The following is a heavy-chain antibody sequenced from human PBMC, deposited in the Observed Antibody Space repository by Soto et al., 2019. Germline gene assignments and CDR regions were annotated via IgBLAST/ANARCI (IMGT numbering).Heavy chain of an antibody. Sequence: GESLKISCKGSGYSFTSYWISWVRQMPGKGLEWMGRIDPSDSYTNYSPSFQGHVTISADKSISTAYLQMNSLRVEDTAVYYCSRDLGNYDSGSSYFDYWGQGTLVTVSS. V-gene: IGHV5-10-1*01. CDR1: GYSFTSYW. D-gene: IGHD3-10*01. J-gene: IGHJ4*02. CDR2: IDPSDSYT. CDR3: SRDLGNYDSGSSYFDY.